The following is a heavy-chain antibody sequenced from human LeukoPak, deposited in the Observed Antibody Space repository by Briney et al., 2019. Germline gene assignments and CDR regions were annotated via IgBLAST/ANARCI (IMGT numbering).Heavy chain of an antibody. CDR3: ARDVVVTAIPYYYYGMDV. J-gene: IGHJ6*02. D-gene: IGHD2-21*02. CDR1: GYTFTSYG. CDR2: ISAYNGNT. V-gene: IGHV1-18*01. Sequence: ASVKVSCKASGYTFTSYGISWVRQAPGQGREGMGWISAYNGNTNYAQKLQGRVTMTTDTSTSTAYMELRSLRSDDTAVYYCARDVVVTAIPYYYYGMDVWGQGTTVTVSS.